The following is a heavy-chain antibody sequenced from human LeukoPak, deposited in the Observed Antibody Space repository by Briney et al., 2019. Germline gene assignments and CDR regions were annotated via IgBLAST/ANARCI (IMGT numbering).Heavy chain of an antibody. J-gene: IGHJ4*02. Sequence: GGSLRLSCAASGFTFSSYAMNRVRQAPGKGLEWVSTITGSGGSTYYTDSVKGRFTISRDNSKNTLYLQMNSLRPEDTAVYYCAKGGLGESSLNNFDYWGQGTLVTVSS. D-gene: IGHD3-16*02. V-gene: IGHV3-23*01. CDR3: AKGGLGESSLNNFDY. CDR1: GFTFSSYA. CDR2: ITGSGGST.